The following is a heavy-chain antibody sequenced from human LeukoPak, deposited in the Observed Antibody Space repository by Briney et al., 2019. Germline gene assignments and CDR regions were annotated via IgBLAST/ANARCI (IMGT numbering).Heavy chain of an antibody. V-gene: IGHV5-51*01. J-gene: IGHJ4*02. CDR1: GYSFTSYW. Sequence: GKSLKISCKGSGYSFTSYWIGWVRQVPGKGLEWMGIIYPGDSDTRYSPSFQGQVTISADKSISTAYLQWSSLKASDTAMYYCASHKGYGDYTFDYWGQGTLVTVSS. CDR3: ASHKGYGDYTFDY. D-gene: IGHD4-17*01. CDR2: IYPGDSDT.